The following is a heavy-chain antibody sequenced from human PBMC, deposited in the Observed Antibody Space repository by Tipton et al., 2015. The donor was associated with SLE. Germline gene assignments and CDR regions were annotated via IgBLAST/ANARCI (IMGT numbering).Heavy chain of an antibody. CDR1: GYSISSGYY. CDR2: IYHSGTT. Sequence: TLSLTCTVSGYSISSGYYWGWIRQPPGKGLEWIGNIYHSGTTYYNPSLKSRVTISVDTSKNQFSLKLSSVTAADTAVYYCARDGLGVVVLDAFDIWGQGTMVTVSS. D-gene: IGHD3-22*01. V-gene: IGHV4-38-2*02. J-gene: IGHJ3*02. CDR3: ARDGLGVVVLDAFDI.